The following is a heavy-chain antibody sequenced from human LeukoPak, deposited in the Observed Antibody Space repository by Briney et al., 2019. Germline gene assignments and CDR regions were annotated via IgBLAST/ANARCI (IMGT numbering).Heavy chain of an antibody. V-gene: IGHV1-8*03. CDR1: GHTFTSYD. CDR3: AVEYSSSSPTNY. D-gene: IGHD6-6*01. CDR2: MNPNSGNT. Sequence: ASVKVSCKASGHTFTSYDINWVRQATGQGLEWMGWMNPNSGNTGYAQKFQGRVTITRNTSISTAYMELSSLRSEDTAVYYCAVEYSSSSPTNYWGQGTLVTVSS. J-gene: IGHJ4*02.